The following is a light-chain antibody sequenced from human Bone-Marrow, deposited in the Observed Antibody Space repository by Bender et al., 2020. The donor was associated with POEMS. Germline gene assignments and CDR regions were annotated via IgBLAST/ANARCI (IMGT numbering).Light chain of an antibody. J-gene: IGLJ3*02. CDR3: AVWDDSLNGWV. CDR1: SSNIGAHA. V-gene: IGLV1-44*01. Sequence: QSVLTQPPSASGTPGQRVTISCSVGSSNIGAHAVNWYQHLPGTAPKLLIYSSHRRPSEVPDRFSGSRSGTSASLAISGLQSEDEADYYWAVWDDSLNGWVFGRGTKLTVL. CDR2: SSH.